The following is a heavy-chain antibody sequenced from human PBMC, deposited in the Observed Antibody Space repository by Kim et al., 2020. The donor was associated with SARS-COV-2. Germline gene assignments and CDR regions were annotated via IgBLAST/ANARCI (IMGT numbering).Heavy chain of an antibody. CDR1: GGTFSSYA. V-gene: IGHV1-69*04. CDR3: ASLSYCSSTSCYAMIFDY. Sequence: SVKVSCKASGGTFSSYAISWVRQAPGQGLEWMGRIIPILGIANYAQKFQGRVTITADKSTSTAYMELSSLRSEDTAVYYCASLSYCSSTSCYAMIFDYWGQGPLVSVSS. CDR2: IIPILGIA. J-gene: IGHJ4*02. D-gene: IGHD2-2*01.